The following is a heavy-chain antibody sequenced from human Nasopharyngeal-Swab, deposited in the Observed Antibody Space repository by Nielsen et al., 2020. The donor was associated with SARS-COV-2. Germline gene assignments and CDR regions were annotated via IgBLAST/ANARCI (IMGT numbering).Heavy chain of an antibody. J-gene: IGHJ4*02. Sequence: SAKISCKASGGTFSSYAINWVRQAPAQGLEWMGGIIPIFGTANYAQKFQGRVTITADESTSTAYMELSSLRSEDTAVYYCARDGDRRERWLQFLDYWGQGTLVTVSS. CDR1: GGTFSSYA. CDR2: IIPIFGTA. D-gene: IGHD5-24*01. CDR3: ARDGDRRERWLQFLDY. V-gene: IGHV1-69*13.